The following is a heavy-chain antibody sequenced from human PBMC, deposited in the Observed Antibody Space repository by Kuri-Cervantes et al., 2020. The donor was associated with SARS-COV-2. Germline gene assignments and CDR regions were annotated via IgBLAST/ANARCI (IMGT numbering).Heavy chain of an antibody. CDR3: ASGYSSGSHYYYYYMDV. V-gene: IGHV1-69*13. CDR1: GGTFSSYA. CDR2: IIPIFGTA. J-gene: IGHJ6*03. Sequence: VKVSCKASGGTFSSYAISRVRQAPGQGLEWMGGIIPIFGTANSAQKFQGRVTITTDESTSTAYMELSSLRSEDTAVYYCASGYSSGSHYYYYYMDVWGKGTTVTVSS. D-gene: IGHD6-19*01.